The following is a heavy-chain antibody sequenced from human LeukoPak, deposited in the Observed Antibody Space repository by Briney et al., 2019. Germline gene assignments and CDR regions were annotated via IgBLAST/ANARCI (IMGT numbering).Heavy chain of an antibody. V-gene: IGHV3-9*01. D-gene: IGHD3-22*01. Sequence: GRSLRLSCAASGFTFDDYAMQWVRQAPGKGLEWVSGISWNNGSIGYADSVKGRFTISRDNAKNSLHLQMNSLRAEDTALYYCALDYYDSSGYSGYWGQGTLVTVSS. CDR1: GFTFDDYA. CDR2: ISWNNGSI. CDR3: ALDYYDSSGYSGY. J-gene: IGHJ4*02.